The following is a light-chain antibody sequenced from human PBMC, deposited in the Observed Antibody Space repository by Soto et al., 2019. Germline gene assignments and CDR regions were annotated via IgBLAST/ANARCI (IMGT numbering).Light chain of an antibody. CDR3: SSFAGNNNLV. J-gene: IGLJ2*01. CDR2: EVS. V-gene: IGLV2-8*01. Sequence: QSALTQPPSASGSPGQSVTISCTGTSSDVGGYNYVSWYQQHPGKAPKLMISEVSKRPSGVPDRVSGSKSGNTASLTVSGRQAEDEADYYCSSFAGNNNLVFGGGTKLTVL. CDR1: SSDVGGYNY.